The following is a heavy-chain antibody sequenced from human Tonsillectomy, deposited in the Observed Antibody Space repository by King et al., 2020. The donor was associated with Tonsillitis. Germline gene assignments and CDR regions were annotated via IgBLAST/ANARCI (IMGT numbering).Heavy chain of an antibody. V-gene: IGHV3-30*18. Sequence: VQLVESGGGVVQPGRSLRLSCAASGFTFSSYGMHWVRQAPGKGLEWVAVISYDGSNKYYADSVKGRFTISRDNSKNTLYPQMNSLRSEDTAVYSCAKGKHSGSYYMGDYWGQGTLVTVSS. D-gene: IGHD1-26*01. CDR3: AKGKHSGSYYMGDY. CDR2: ISYDGSNK. J-gene: IGHJ4*02. CDR1: GFTFSSYG.